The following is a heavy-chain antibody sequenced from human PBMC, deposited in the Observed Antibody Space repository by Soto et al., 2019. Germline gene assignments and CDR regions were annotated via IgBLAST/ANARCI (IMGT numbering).Heavy chain of an antibody. CDR2: IIPIFGTA. Sequence: SVKVSCKASGGTFSSYAISWVRQAPGQGLEWMGGIIPIFGTANYAQKFQGRVTITADESTSTAYMELSSLRSEDTAVYYCARGPTDSPYYDSSGYYDYYYYGMDVWGQGTTVTVSS. CDR1: GGTFSSYA. V-gene: IGHV1-69*13. J-gene: IGHJ6*02. D-gene: IGHD3-22*01. CDR3: ARGPTDSPYYDSSGYYDYYYYGMDV.